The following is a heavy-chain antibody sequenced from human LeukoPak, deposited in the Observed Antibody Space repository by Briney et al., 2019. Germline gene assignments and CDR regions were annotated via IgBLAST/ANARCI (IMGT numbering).Heavy chain of an antibody. Sequence: GGSLRLSCAASGFTFSSYAMSWVRQAPGKGLEWVSAISGSGGSTYYEDFVKGRFTISRDNSKNTLYLQMNSLRAEDTAVYYCAKADKLTFIVVVVAAVDYWGQGTLVTVSS. J-gene: IGHJ4*02. CDR2: ISGSGGST. V-gene: IGHV3-23*01. CDR1: GFTFSSYA. CDR3: AKADKLTFIVVVVAAVDY. D-gene: IGHD2-15*01.